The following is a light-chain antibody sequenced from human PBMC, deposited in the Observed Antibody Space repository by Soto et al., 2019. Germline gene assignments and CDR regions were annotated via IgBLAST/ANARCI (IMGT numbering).Light chain of an antibody. Sequence: IPMTQSPSSLSASVGDRVTITCRASQSIGNFLNWYQQRPGKAPKLLIYAASSLESGVPSRFTARASGTEFTLTISSLQPEDSATYYCQQSYTTPPCSFGQGTKLEIK. CDR1: QSIGNF. J-gene: IGKJ2*01. CDR2: AAS. V-gene: IGKV1-39*01. CDR3: QQSYTTPPCS.